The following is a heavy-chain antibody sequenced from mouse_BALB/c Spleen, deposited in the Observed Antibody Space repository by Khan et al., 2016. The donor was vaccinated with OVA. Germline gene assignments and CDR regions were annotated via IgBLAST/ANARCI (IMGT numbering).Heavy chain of an antibody. CDR1: GFSLANYG. J-gene: IGHJ4*01. CDR2: IWSDGST. CDR3: ARQPYYHYNIMDY. Sequence: QVRLQQSGPGLAAPSQSLSITCTISGFSLANYGVHGIRQPPGKGLEWLVVIWSDGSTTYNSALQSRLTITKDNSQSQVFVKMNGLQTDDTAIYFCARQPYYHYNIMDYWGQGTSVTVSS. D-gene: IGHD2-10*01. V-gene: IGHV2-6-1*01.